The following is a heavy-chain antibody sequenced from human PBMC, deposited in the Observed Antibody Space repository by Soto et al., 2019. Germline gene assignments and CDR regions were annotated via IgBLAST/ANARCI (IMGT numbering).Heavy chain of an antibody. CDR3: ARVVPTAFFDP. V-gene: IGHV4-38-2*01. CDR1: NYSISSGYY. D-gene: IGHD2-15*01. Sequence: SETLSLTCEVSNYSISSGYYGGWIRQSPGKGLEWIASSYHSGNTFYNPSLESRVTISIDTSKNQFSLKMTSVTAADTAVYYCARVVPTAFFDPWGQGTLVTVSS. J-gene: IGHJ5*02. CDR2: SYHSGNT.